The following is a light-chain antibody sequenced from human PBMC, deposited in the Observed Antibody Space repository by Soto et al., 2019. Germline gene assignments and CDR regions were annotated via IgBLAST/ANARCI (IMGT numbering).Light chain of an antibody. CDR2: DVK. V-gene: IGLV2-11*01. J-gene: IGLJ1*01. CDR3: CSYAGSYSYA. Sequence: QSVLTQPRSVSGSPGQSVTISCTGTSSDVGGFNSVSWYQQHPGKAPKLMIYDVKKRPSGVPDRFSGSKSGSTASLTISGLQAEDEADYYCCSYAGSYSYAFATGTKVTVL. CDR1: SSDVGGFNS.